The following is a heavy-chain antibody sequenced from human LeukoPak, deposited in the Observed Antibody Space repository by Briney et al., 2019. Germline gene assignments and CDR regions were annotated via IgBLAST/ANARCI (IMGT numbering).Heavy chain of an antibody. CDR1: GGSISSYY. CDR2: IYYSGST. Sequence: SETLSLTCTVSGGSISSYYWSWIRQPPGKGLEWIGYIYYSGSTNYNPSLKSRVTISVDTSKNQFSLKLSSVTAADTAVYYCARGKIPAAGNYYDYYGMDVWGQGTTVTVSS. V-gene: IGHV4-59*01. J-gene: IGHJ6*02. CDR3: ARGKIPAAGNYYDYYGMDV. D-gene: IGHD6-13*01.